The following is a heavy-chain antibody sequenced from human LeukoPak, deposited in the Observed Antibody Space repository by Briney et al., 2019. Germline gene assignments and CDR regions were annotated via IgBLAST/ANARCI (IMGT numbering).Heavy chain of an antibody. V-gene: IGHV4-61*01. CDR2: IYYSGST. D-gene: IGHD2-15*01. J-gene: IGHJ4*02. CDR3: ARRRCSGGSCYSYYFDY. Sequence: SETLSLTCTVSGGSVSSGSYYWSWIRQPPGKGLEWIGYIYYSGSTNYNPSLKSRVTISVDTSKNQFSLKLSSVTAADTAVYYCARRRCSGGSCYSYYFDYWGQGTLVTVSS. CDR1: GGSVSSGSYY.